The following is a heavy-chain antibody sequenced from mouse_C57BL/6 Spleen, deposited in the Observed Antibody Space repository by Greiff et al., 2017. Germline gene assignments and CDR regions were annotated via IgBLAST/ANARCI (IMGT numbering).Heavy chain of an antibody. CDR1: GYSITSGYD. J-gene: IGHJ3*01. V-gene: IGHV3-1*01. CDR3: AREGNYDYDGAWFAY. Sequence: DVKLQESGPGMVKPSQSLSLTCTVTGYSITSGYDWHWIRHFPGNKLEWMGYISYSGSTNYNPSLKSRISITHDTSKNHFFLKLNSVTTEDTATYYCAREGNYDYDGAWFAYWGQGTLVTVSA. CDR2: ISYSGST. D-gene: IGHD2-4*01.